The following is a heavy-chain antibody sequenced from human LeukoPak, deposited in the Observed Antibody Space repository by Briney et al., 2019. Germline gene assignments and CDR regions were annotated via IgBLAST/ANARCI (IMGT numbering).Heavy chain of an antibody. CDR1: GYTFTSYA. Sequence: ASVKVSCKASGYTFTSYAMHWVRQAPGQRLEWMGWINVGNGNTKHSKKFQGRVTITRDKSQRTAYMELSSLRSEDRAGYYCARCLSVGYSCFGYFDYWGQGTLVTVSS. CDR3: ARCLSVGYSCFGYFDY. CDR2: INVGNGNT. J-gene: IGHJ4*02. V-gene: IGHV1-3*01. D-gene: IGHD5-18*01.